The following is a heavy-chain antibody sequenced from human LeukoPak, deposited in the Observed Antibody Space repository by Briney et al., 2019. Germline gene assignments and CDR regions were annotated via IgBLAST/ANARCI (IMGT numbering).Heavy chain of an antibody. Sequence: GASVKVSCKASGGTFSSYAISWVRQAPGQGLEWMGGIIPIFGTANYAQKFQGRVTITADESTSTAYMELSSLRSEDTAAYYCARGYCSGGSCPQGYWGQGTLVTVSS. CDR3: ARGYCSGGSCPQGY. J-gene: IGHJ4*02. CDR2: IIPIFGTA. V-gene: IGHV1-69*13. CDR1: GGTFSSYA. D-gene: IGHD2-15*01.